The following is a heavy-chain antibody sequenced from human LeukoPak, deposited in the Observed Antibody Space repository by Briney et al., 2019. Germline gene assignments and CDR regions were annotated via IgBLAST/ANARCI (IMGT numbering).Heavy chain of an antibody. Sequence: GGSLRLSCAASGFTFSSYVMNWVRQAPGKGLEWVSAISGSGGSTYYADSVKGRFTISRDNFKNTLYLQMNSLRAEDTAVYYCARDSTGYGYEGWSWGQGTLVTVSS. CDR3: ARDSTGYGYEGWS. CDR2: ISGSGGST. J-gene: IGHJ5*02. V-gene: IGHV3-23*01. D-gene: IGHD5-18*01. CDR1: GFTFSSYV.